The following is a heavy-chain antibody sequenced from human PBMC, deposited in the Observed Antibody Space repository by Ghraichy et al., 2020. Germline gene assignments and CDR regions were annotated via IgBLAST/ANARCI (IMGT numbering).Heavy chain of an antibody. CDR3: ARGRSGRTTYDAFDI. V-gene: IGHV4-59*01. Sequence: SETLSLTCIVSGGSISGYYWSWIRQSPGKGLEWIGYIYYSGSTNYNPSLKSRVTMSVDTSKNQFFLKLRSVTAADTAVYYCARGRSGRTTYDAFDIWGQGTMVTVSP. D-gene: IGHD6-19*01. CDR1: GGSISGYY. CDR2: IYYSGST. J-gene: IGHJ3*02.